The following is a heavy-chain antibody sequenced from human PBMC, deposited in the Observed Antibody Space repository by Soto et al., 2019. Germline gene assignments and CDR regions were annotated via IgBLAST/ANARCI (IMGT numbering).Heavy chain of an antibody. J-gene: IGHJ6*02. V-gene: IGHV1-3*01. CDR1: GYTFTSYA. Sequence: ASVKVSCKASGYTFTSYAMHWVRQAPGQRLEWMGWINAGNGNTKYSQKFQGRVTITRDTSASTAYMELSSLRSEDTAVYYCARPYFDWLVNYGMDVWGQGTTVTVS. CDR2: INAGNGNT. CDR3: ARPYFDWLVNYGMDV. D-gene: IGHD3-9*01.